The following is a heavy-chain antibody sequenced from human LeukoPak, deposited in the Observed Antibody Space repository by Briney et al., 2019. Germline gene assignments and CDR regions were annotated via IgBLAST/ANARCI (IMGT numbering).Heavy chain of an antibody. CDR2: IKQDGSET. D-gene: IGHD3-3*01. CDR3: ARAFNYDFWSSYPYYFDY. J-gene: IGHJ4*02. Sequence: GGSLRLSCAVSGVTFSDYWMTWVRQAPGKGLEWVANIKQDGSETYYLDSVEGRFTISRDNAQNSLFLQMHSLRAEDTAVYYCARAFNYDFWSSYPYYFDYWGQGTLVTVSS. CDR1: GVTFSDYW. V-gene: IGHV3-7*01.